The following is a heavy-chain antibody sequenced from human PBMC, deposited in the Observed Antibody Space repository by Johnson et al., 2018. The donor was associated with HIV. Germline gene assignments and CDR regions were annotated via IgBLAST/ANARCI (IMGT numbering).Heavy chain of an antibody. CDR3: ANGRLAAHDAFDI. CDR2: ISYDGSRS. CDR1: GFTFSSYG. Sequence: QVQVVESGGGVVQPGRSLSLSCVASGFTFSSYGIHWVRQAPGKGLEWVAAISYDGSRSDYGASVTGRFTISRDNAKNSLYLQMNSLRAEDTAVYYCANGRLAAHDAFDIWGQGTMVTVSS. D-gene: IGHD1-26*01. J-gene: IGHJ3*02. V-gene: IGHV3-33*05.